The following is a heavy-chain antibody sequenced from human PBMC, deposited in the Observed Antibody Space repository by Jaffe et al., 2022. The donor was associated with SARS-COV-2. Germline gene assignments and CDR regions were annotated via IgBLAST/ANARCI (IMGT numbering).Heavy chain of an antibody. CDR3: AGGQGGYSYGKYYYYGMDV. Sequence: QVQLVESGGGVVQPGRSLRLSCAASGFGFSSYGMHWVRQAPGKGLEWVAVIWYDGSKKYYGDSVKGRFIISRDNPKTTLYLQMNTLRVEDTAVYYCAGGQGGYSYGKYYYYGMDVWGQGTTVTVSS. J-gene: IGHJ6*02. D-gene: IGHD5-18*01. CDR2: IWYDGSKK. CDR1: GFGFSSYG. V-gene: IGHV3-33*01.